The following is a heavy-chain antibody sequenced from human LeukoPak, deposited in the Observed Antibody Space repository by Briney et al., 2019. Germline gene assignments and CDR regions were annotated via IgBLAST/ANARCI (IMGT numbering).Heavy chain of an antibody. Sequence: GGSLRLSCAASGFTFSSYGMHWVRQAPGKGRGWVAVIWYDGSNKYYADSVKGRFTISRDNSKNTLYLQMNSLRAEDTAVYYCARDYYDSSGYFDYWGQGTLVTVSS. J-gene: IGHJ4*02. CDR1: GFTFSSYG. V-gene: IGHV3-33*01. D-gene: IGHD3-22*01. CDR2: IWYDGSNK. CDR3: ARDYYDSSGYFDY.